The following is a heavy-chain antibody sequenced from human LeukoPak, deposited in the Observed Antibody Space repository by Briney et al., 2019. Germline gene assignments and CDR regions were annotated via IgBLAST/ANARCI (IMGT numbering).Heavy chain of an antibody. D-gene: IGHD6-13*01. J-gene: IGHJ6*02. CDR1: GGSISSSSYY. CDR2: IYYSGST. V-gene: IGHV4-39*02. CDR3: ARDISSWSYYYYGMDV. Sequence: PSETLSLTCTVSGGSISSSSYYWGWIRQPPGKGLEWIGSIYYSGSTYYNPSLKSRVTISVDTSKNQFSLKLSSVTAADTAVYYCARDISSWSYYYYGMDVWGQGTTVTVSS.